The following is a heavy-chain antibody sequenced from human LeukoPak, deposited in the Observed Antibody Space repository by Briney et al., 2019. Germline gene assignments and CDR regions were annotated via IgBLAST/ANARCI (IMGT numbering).Heavy chain of an antibody. CDR3: ARGELWFGELPKSLDY. V-gene: IGHV1-69*13. CDR1: GGTFSDYA. CDR2: IIPIFGAA. Sequence: GASVKVSCKASGGTFSDYAISWVRQAPGQGLEGMGGIIPIFGAANYAHKFQGRVTITADESTSTAYMELSSLRSEDTAVYYCARGELWFGELPKSLDYWGQGTLVTVSS. D-gene: IGHD3-10*01. J-gene: IGHJ4*02.